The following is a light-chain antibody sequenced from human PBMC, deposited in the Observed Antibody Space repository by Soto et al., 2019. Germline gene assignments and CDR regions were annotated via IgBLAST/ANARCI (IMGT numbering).Light chain of an antibody. CDR2: DVY. J-gene: IGLJ1*01. CDR3: TSYTSPCTPYV. Sequence: QSVLTQPASVSGSPGQSITISCAGTSSEVGRYTYVSWYQQHPGKAPKLIIYDVYNRPSGVSTRFSGSKSGNTASLTISGLQAFDEADYYCTSYTSPCTPYVFGGGTKVTVL. V-gene: IGLV2-14*01. CDR1: SSEVGRYTY.